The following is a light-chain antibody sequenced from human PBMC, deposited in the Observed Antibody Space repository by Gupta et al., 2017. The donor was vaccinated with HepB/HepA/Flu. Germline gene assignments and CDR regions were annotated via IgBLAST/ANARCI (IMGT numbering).Light chain of an antibody. J-gene: IGKJ1*01. CDR1: QSVSSSY. CDR2: GAS. Sequence: EIVLTQSPGTLSLSPGERATLSCRVSQSVSSSYLAWYQRKPGQAPRLLIYGASSRATGIPDRFSGSGSGTDFTLTISRLEPEDFAVYYCQHYDTTPLWTFGQGTKVEIK. CDR3: QHYDTTPLWT. V-gene: IGKV3-20*01.